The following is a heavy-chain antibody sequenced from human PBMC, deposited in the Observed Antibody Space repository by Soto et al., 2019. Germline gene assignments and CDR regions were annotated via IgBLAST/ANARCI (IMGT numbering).Heavy chain of an antibody. V-gene: IGHV3-30*04. CDR3: AREMIPMIMGGMSAMDV. Sequence: QVQLVESGGGVVQPERSQRLSCTASKFTFASYVMHWVRQAPGECLEWVALISFDGTNKYYADSVKGRFTISRDKSKNTMYLQMNSLRPEDTAVYYCAREMIPMIMGGMSAMDVWGQGTTVTVS. CDR2: ISFDGTNK. CDR1: KFTFASYV. J-gene: IGHJ6*02. D-gene: IGHD3-22*01.